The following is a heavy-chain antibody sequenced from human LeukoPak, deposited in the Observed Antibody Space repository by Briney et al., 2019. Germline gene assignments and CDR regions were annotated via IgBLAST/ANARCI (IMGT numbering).Heavy chain of an antibody. CDR3: ARGSGSYYVSRPLDY. V-gene: IGHV3-11*01. CDR1: GFTFSDYY. J-gene: IGHJ4*02. CDR2: ISSSGSTI. D-gene: IGHD1-26*01. Sequence: NTGGSLRLSCAASGFTFSDYYMSWIRQAPGKGLEWVSYISSSGSTIYYADSVKGRFTISRDNAKNSLYLQMNSLRAEGTAVYYCARGSGSYYVSRPLDYWGQGTLVTVSS.